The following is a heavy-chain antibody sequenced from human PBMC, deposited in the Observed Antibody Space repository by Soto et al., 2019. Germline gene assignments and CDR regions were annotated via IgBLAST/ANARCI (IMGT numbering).Heavy chain of an antibody. D-gene: IGHD3-22*01. CDR2: ISAHNGDT. Sequence: QIQLSQSGAEMKKTGASVKVSCKTSGYTFTIYGISWLRQAPGQGLEWVGWISAHNGDTKYAQNLQGRVTMTTDTSTSTAYMELRSLTSDDTAVYYCARDWSRYYDSSGLMWFYWGQGPMVTVSA. CDR1: GYTFTIYG. CDR3: ARDWSRYYDSSGLMWFY. J-gene: IGHJ4*02. V-gene: IGHV1-18*01.